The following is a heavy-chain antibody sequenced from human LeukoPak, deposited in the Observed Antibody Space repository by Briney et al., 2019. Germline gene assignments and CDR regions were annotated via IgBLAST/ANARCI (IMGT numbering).Heavy chain of an antibody. CDR3: ARRGYFLDY. CDR2: IYYSGST. V-gene: IGHV4-39*01. CDR1: GGSISSSSYY. J-gene: IGHJ4*02. Sequence: SETPSLTCAVSGGSISSSSYYWGWIRQPPGKGLEWIGSIYYSGSTYYNPSLKSRVTISVDTSKNQFSLKLSSVTAADTAVYYCARRGYFLDYWGQGTLVTVSS.